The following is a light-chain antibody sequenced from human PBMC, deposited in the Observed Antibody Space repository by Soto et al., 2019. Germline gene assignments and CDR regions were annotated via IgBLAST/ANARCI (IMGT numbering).Light chain of an antibody. Sequence: QSALTQPSSLSGSPGQSITISCTGNSNDVGAYNYVSWYQQHPGKVPKLMIYDVTNRPSGVSNRFSGSKSGNTASLTISGLQAEDEADYYCSSYTRTSTYVFGAGTKATVL. CDR1: SNDVGAYNY. J-gene: IGLJ1*01. CDR3: SSYTRTSTYV. V-gene: IGLV2-14*01. CDR2: DVT.